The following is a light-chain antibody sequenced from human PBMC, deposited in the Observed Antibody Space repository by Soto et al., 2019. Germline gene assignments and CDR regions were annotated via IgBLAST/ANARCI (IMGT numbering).Light chain of an antibody. CDR2: SNN. J-gene: IGLJ1*01. CDR3: AAWDDSLNVFYV. V-gene: IGLV1-44*01. Sequence: SVLTQPPSASGTPGQRVTISCSGSSSNIGSNTVNWYQQLPGTAPKLLIYSNNQRPSGVPDRFSGSKSGTSASLAISGLQSEDEADYYCAAWDDSLNVFYVFGTGTKVTVL. CDR1: SSNIGSNT.